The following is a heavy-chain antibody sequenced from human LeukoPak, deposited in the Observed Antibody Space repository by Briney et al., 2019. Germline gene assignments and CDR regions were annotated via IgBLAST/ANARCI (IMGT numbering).Heavy chain of an antibody. Sequence: PSETLSLTCAVSGGSISSNNWWNWVRQPPGKGLEWIGEIYHSGSTNYNPSLKSRVTISVDMSKNQFSLKLSSVTAADTAVYYCARKTATILFDYWGQGTLVTVSS. CDR3: ARKTATILFDY. CDR1: GGSISSNNW. J-gene: IGHJ4*02. V-gene: IGHV4-4*02. D-gene: IGHD5-24*01. CDR2: IYHSGST.